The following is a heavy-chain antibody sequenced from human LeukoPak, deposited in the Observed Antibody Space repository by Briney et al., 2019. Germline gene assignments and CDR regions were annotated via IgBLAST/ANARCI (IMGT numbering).Heavy chain of an antibody. CDR1: GGTFSSYA. J-gene: IGHJ4*02. D-gene: IGHD2-2*02. Sequence: SVKVSCKASGGTFSSYAISWVRQAPGQGLEWMGGIIPIFGTANYAQKFQGRVTITTDESTSTAYMELSSLRSEDTAVYYCARDQGYCSSTSCYTPFDYWGQGTLVTVSS. CDR2: IIPIFGTA. V-gene: IGHV1-69*05. CDR3: ARDQGYCSSTSCYTPFDY.